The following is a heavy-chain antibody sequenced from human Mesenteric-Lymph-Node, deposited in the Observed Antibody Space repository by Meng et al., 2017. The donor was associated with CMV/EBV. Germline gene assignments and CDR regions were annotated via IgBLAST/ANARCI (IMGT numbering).Heavy chain of an antibody. D-gene: IGHD2/OR15-2a*01. CDR3: ARTFINMFEVPVDS. V-gene: IGHV3-30*01. CDR2: TSFNGGKA. J-gene: IGHJ4*02. Sequence: GESLKISCTASRFTFRSYAMHWVRQAPGKGPEWVAVTSFNGGKAYYAESVKGRFTISRDNSQNTLYLQMDSLRAEDTAMYYCARTFINMFEVPVDSWGQGTLVTVSS. CDR1: RFTFRSYA.